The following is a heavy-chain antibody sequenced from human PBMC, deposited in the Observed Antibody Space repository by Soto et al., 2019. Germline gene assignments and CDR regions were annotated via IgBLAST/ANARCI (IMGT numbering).Heavy chain of an antibody. CDR3: ARGGYYYDSSGYPYYCDY. D-gene: IGHD3-22*01. CDR2: SIPIFGTA. J-gene: IGHJ4*02. CDR1: GGTFSSYA. V-gene: IGHV1-69*01. Sequence: QVQLVQSGAEVKKPGSSVKVSCKASGGTFSSYAISWVRQAPGQGLEWMGGSIPIFGTANYAQKFQGRVTITAEESTSTAYMELSSLRSEDTAVYYCARGGYYYDSSGYPYYCDYWGQGTLVTVSS.